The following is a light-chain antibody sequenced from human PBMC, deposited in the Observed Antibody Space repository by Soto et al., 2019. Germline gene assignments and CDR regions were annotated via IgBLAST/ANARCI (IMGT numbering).Light chain of an antibody. J-gene: IGKJ1*01. CDR2: DAS. V-gene: IGKV1-5*01. Sequence: IQLTQSPSSLSASVGDRVTITCRASESIRTWLAWYQHKPGKAPKFLIYDASTLESGVPSRFSGSGSGTEFTLTISSLQPDDFATYYCQQYNNYPRTFGQGTKGDIK. CDR3: QQYNNYPRT. CDR1: ESIRTW.